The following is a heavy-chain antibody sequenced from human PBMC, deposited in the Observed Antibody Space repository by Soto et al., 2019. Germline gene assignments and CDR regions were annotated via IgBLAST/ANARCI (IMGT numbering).Heavy chain of an antibody. Sequence: QVQLQQWGAGLLKPSETLSLTCAVYGGSFSGYYWSWIRQPPGKGLEWIGEINHSGSTNYNPSLKSRVTISVDTSKNQFSLKLSSVTAADTAVYYCARGFNSGGSGTFSLYNWFDPWGQGTLVTVSS. CDR3: ARGFNSGGSGTFSLYNWFDP. J-gene: IGHJ5*02. CDR1: GGSFSGYY. D-gene: IGHD6-13*01. CDR2: INHSGST. V-gene: IGHV4-34*01.